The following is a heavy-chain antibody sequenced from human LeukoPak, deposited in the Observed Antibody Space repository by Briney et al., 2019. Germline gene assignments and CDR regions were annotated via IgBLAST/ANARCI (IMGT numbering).Heavy chain of an antibody. CDR3: ARDHRRSNWFDP. CDR1: GGSISSYY. Sequence: SETLSLTCTVSGGSISSYYWSWIRQPPGKGLEWIGYIYYSGSTNYNSSLKSRVTISVDTSKNQFSLKLSSVAAADTAVYYCARDHRRSNWFDPWGQGTLVTVSS. CDR2: IYYSGST. V-gene: IGHV4-59*01. J-gene: IGHJ5*02.